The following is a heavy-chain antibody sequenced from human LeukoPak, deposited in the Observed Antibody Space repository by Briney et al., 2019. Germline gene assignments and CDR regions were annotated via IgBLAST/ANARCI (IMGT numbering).Heavy chain of an antibody. V-gene: IGHV3-23*01. CDR2: ISGSGGST. CDR3: ATFPTTVVTPDYFDY. D-gene: IGHD4-23*01. Sequence: GGSLRLSCAASGFTFSSYAMSWVRQAPGKGLEWVSAISGSGGSTYYADSVKGRFTISRDNSKNTPYLQMNSLRAEDTAVYCCATFPTTVVTPDYFDYWGQGTLVAVSS. CDR1: GFTFSSYA. J-gene: IGHJ4*02.